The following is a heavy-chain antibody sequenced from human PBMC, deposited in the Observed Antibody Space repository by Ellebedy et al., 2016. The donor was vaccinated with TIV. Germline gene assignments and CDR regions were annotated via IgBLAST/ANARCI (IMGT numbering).Heavy chain of an antibody. V-gene: IGHV3-23*01. CDR3: AKDRYGSLSGGLDS. CDR1: GFTFNTQA. D-gene: IGHD2-8*02. Sequence: GESLKISXAASGFTFNTQAMNWVRQAPGKGLQWVSGISGNGGATYYADSVRGRFTMSRDNSKNTVYLQLNSLRPEDTAIYYCAKDRYGSLSGGLDSWGQGTLVTVSS. CDR2: ISGNGGAT. J-gene: IGHJ4*02.